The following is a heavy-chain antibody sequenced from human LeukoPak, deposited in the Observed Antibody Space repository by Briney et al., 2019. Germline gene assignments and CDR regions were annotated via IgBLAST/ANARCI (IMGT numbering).Heavy chain of an antibody. V-gene: IGHV4-59*01. Sequence: SGTLSLTCTVSGGSISSYYWNWIRQPPGKGLEWIGYIYYSGSTNYNPSLKSRVTISVDTSKNQFSLNLTSVTAADTAVYYCARFTPQGYGWGGYNRFDPWGQGTLVTVSS. CDR2: IYYSGST. J-gene: IGHJ5*02. CDR1: GGSISSYY. D-gene: IGHD3-16*01. CDR3: ARFTPQGYGWGGYNRFDP.